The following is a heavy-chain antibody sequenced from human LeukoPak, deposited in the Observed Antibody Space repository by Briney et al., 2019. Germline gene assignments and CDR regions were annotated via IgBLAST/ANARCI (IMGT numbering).Heavy chain of an antibody. D-gene: IGHD3-3*01. CDR1: GGSISSYY. V-gene: IGHV4-59*08. CDR2: IHYSEST. Sequence: SETLSLTCTVSGGSISSYYWSWIRQPPGKGLEWIGYIHYSESTIYNPSLKSRVTISVDTSKNQFSLKLSSVTAADTAVYYCASQPNVLRFLEWPNDAFDIWGQGTMVTVSS. J-gene: IGHJ3*02. CDR3: ASQPNVLRFLEWPNDAFDI.